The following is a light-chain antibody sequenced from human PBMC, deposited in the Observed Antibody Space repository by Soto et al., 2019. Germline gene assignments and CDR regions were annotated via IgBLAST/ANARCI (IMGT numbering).Light chain of an antibody. CDR1: SSDVGGSIY. CDR3: CSFAGSYTLGV. J-gene: IGLJ3*02. V-gene: IGLV2-11*01. CDR2: DFT. Sequence: QSVLTQPRSVSGSPGQSVTISCTGSSSDVGGSIYVSWYHQHPGKAPKLMIYDFTTRPSGVPDRFSGSKSGNTASLTISGLQAEAEADYYCCSFAGSYTLGVFGAGTKLTVL.